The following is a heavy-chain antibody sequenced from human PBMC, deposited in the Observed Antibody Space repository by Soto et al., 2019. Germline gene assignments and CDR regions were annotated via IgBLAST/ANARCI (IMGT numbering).Heavy chain of an antibody. CDR1: GFTFSSYA. J-gene: IGHJ4*02. Sequence: GGSLRLSCAASGFTFSSYAMHWVRQAPGKGLEWVAVISYDGSNKYYADSVKGRFTISRDNSKNTLYLQMNSLRAEDTAVYYCARGGSLQLWSEFDYWGQGTLVTVSS. D-gene: IGHD5-18*01. V-gene: IGHV3-30-3*01. CDR3: ARGGSLQLWSEFDY. CDR2: ISYDGSNK.